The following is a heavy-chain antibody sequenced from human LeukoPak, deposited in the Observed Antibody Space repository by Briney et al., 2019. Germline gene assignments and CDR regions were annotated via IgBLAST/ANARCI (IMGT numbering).Heavy chain of an antibody. CDR1: GFTFSSYA. J-gene: IGHJ4*02. D-gene: IGHD6-13*01. Sequence: GGSLRLSCAASGFTFSSYAMSWVRQAPGKGLEWVSAISGSGGSTYHADSVKGRFTISRDNSKNTLYLQMNSLRAEDTAVYYCAKDHWVAAAGTGDYWGQGTLVTVSS. V-gene: IGHV3-23*01. CDR3: AKDHWVAAAGTGDY. CDR2: ISGSGGST.